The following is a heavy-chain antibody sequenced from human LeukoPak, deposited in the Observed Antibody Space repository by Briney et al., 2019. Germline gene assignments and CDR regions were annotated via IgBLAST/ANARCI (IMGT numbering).Heavy chain of an antibody. Sequence: GASVKVSWKVSGYTRTELAIHWVRQAPGKGLEWMGGFDPEAGEAIYAQKFQGRVTMTEAISTHTAYMELSSLRSEDTALYYCATDISHDDGEYARGWFDSWGQGALVTVSS. CDR1: GYTRTELA. CDR3: ATDISHDDGEYARGWFDS. CDR2: FDPEAGEA. V-gene: IGHV1-24*01. J-gene: IGHJ5*01. D-gene: IGHD4-17*01.